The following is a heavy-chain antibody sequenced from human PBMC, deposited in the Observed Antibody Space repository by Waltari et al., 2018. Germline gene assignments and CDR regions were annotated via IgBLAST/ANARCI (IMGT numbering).Heavy chain of an antibody. V-gene: IGHV3-30*18. Sequence: QVQLVESGGGVVQPGRSLRLSCSASGFTFSSYDMNWGRQGPGKGVEWGEVISYEGSNKYKADSVKGRLTICRDNSKNTWDLQMNSLRAEDTAVYYCAKVPDLDWGQGTLVTVSS. J-gene: IGHJ4*02. CDR1: GFTFSSYD. CDR2: ISYEGSNK. CDR3: AKVPDLD.